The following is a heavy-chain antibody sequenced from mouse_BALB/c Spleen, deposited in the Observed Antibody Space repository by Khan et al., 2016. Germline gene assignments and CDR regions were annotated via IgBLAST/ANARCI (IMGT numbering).Heavy chain of an antibody. CDR1: GFSLTNSG. CDR3: ARDDQDFDAWFAS. Sequence: VQLQESGPGLVAPSQSLSITCTVAGFSLTNSGVHWVRQPPRKGLDWLGVIWAGGSTDYNSALMSRLSITRDTTQNQVFLKMNSLQTDDTAMYXYARDDQDFDAWFASWGQGTLVTVSA. V-gene: IGHV2-9*02. CDR2: IWAGGST. J-gene: IGHJ3*01.